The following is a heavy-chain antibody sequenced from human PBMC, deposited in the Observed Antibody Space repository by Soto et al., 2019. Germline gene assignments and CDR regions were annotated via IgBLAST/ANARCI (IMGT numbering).Heavy chain of an antibody. CDR3: ARYRLDAPSGYSLDD. J-gene: IGHJ4*02. CDR2: VYNWGTT. Sequence: SETLSFRCAVSRGSRSNHYLSWIRQPPGKCLEWIGYVYNWGTTNYNPYLKSGVSISEDTANNKFSMRVNSVTAADTDVYYCARYRLDAPSGYSLDDWGQGILVTVSS. V-gene: IGHV4-59*11. D-gene: IGHD3-9*01. CDR1: RGSRSNHY.